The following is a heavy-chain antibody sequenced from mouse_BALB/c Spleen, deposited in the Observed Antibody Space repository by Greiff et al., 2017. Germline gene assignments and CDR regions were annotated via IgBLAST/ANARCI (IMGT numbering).Heavy chain of an antibody. CDR3: ARDHYYGSDAMDY. CDR2: IWGNGST. Sequence: VKLVESGPGLVAPSQSLSITCTVSGFSLTGYGVNWVRQPPGKGLEWLGMIWGNGSTDYNSALKSRLSISKDNSKSQVFLKMNSLQTDDTARYYCARDHYYGSDAMDYWGQGTSVTVSS. J-gene: IGHJ4*01. D-gene: IGHD1-2*01. V-gene: IGHV2-6-7*01. CDR1: GFSLTGYG.